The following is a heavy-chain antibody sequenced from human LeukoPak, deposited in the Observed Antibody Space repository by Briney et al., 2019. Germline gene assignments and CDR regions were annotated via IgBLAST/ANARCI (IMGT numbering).Heavy chain of an antibody. D-gene: IGHD4-23*01. CDR2: IYTSGST. V-gene: IGHV4-61*02. J-gene: IGHJ4*02. Sequence: SSETLSLTCTVSGDSISSDGYYWDWIRRPAGKGLEWIGLIYTSGSTNYYPSLKSRVTISVDTSKNQFSLKLSSVTAADTAVYYCARHGREYGGNSLRYWGQGTLVTVSS. CDR3: ARHGREYGGNSLRY. CDR1: GDSISSDGYY.